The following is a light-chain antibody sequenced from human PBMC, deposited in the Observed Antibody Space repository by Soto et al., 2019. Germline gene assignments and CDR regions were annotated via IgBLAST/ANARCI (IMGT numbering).Light chain of an antibody. CDR1: QSVSSSY. Sequence: EIVLTQSPGTLSLSPGERATLSCRASQSVSSSYLAWYQQKPGQAPRLLIYGASSSATGFPDRFSGSGSGTDFTLTISRLEPEDFAVYYCQQYGSSSFTFGPGTKVDIK. CDR3: QQYGSSSFT. J-gene: IGKJ3*01. CDR2: GAS. V-gene: IGKV3-20*01.